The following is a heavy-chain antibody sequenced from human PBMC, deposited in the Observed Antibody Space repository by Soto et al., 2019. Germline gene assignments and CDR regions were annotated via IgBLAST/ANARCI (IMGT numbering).Heavy chain of an antibody. J-gene: IGHJ4*02. CDR1: GYTFTGYY. CDR3: ARHFYGSGKVDC. V-gene: IGHV1-2*02. Sequence: ASVKVSCKASGYTFTGYYMHWVRQAPGQGLEWMGWINPNSGGTNYAQKFQGRVTMTRDTSISTAYMELSRLRSDDTAVYYCARHFYGSGKVDCWGQGTLVTVAS. CDR2: INPNSGGT. D-gene: IGHD3-10*01.